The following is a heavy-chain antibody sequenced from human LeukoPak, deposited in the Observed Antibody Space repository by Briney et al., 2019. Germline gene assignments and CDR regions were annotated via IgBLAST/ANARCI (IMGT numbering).Heavy chain of an antibody. Sequence: GGSLRLSCAASGFTFSRYWMSWVRQAPGKGLEWVANIKQDGSEDNHVGSVKGRFTISRDNAQNSVFLQMNSLRAEDTAVYYCTRDGQYYGMDVWGQGTTVTVSS. CDR3: TRDGQYYGMDV. CDR1: GFTFSRYW. CDR2: IKQDGSED. J-gene: IGHJ6*02. V-gene: IGHV3-7*01.